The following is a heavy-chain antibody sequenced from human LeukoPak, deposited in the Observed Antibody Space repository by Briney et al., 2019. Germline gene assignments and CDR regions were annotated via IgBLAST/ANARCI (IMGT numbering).Heavy chain of an antibody. V-gene: IGHV3-23*01. CDR1: GFTFSSYS. CDR2: ISGSGGST. Sequence: GGSLRLSCAASGFTFSSYSMNWVRQAPGKGLEWVSAISGSGGSTYYADSVKGRFTISRDNSKNTLYLQMNSLRAEDTAVYYCAKGGNYDFWSGYYPLDYWGQGTLVTVSS. CDR3: AKGGNYDFWSGYYPLDY. D-gene: IGHD3-3*01. J-gene: IGHJ4*02.